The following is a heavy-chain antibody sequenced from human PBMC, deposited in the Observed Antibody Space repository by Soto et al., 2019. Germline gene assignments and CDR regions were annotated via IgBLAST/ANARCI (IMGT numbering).Heavy chain of an antibody. V-gene: IGHV2-5*02. CDR2: IYWDDDK. CDR1: GFSLSARPVA. J-gene: IGHJ4*02. Sequence: QITLRESGPTRVKPTQTLTLTCTFSGFSLSARPVAVGWIRQPPGKALERLALIYWDDDKRYSPSLMSRLTLTKDTSKKQVVLTMTNMDPLDTAIYYCVHRAGIDGNWNGGYFDYWGQGALVTVSS. D-gene: IGHD1-1*01. CDR3: VHRAGIDGNWNGGYFDY.